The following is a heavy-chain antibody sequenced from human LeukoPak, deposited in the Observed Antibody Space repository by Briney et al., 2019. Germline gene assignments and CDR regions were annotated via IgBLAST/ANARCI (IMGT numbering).Heavy chain of an antibody. D-gene: IGHD3-22*01. CDR2: ISWNSGSI. Sequence: GRSLRLSCAASGFTFSSYGMHWVRQAPGKGLEWVSGISWNSGSIGYADSVKGRFTISRDNSKNTLYLQMNSLRAEDTAVYYCAREGGYPDDAFDIWGQGTMVTVSS. CDR1: GFTFSSYG. J-gene: IGHJ3*02. V-gene: IGHV3-9*01. CDR3: AREGGYPDDAFDI.